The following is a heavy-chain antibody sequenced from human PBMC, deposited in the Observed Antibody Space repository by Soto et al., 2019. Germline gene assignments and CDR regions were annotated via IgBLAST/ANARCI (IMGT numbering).Heavy chain of an antibody. CDR1: GGSISNYY. V-gene: IGHV4-59*01. D-gene: IGHD3-3*01. J-gene: IGHJ3*02. CDR3: ARMRNYDFWSGSYSDAFDI. Sequence: SETLSLTCAASGGSISNYYWTWIRQPPGKGLDWIGYVYYTGSASYNPSLKSRVSMLVDTSKSHFSVKLRSVTAADTAVYYCARMRNYDFWSGSYSDAFDIWGQGTMVTVSS. CDR2: VYYTGSA.